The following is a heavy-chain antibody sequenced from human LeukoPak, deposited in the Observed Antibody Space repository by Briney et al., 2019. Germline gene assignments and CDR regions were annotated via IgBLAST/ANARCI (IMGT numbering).Heavy chain of an antibody. CDR3: ARAIPAWQGYYYCYMDV. CDR1: GGSISSDNYY. Sequence: SETLSLTCTVSGGSISSDNYYWSWIRQPAGKGLEWIGRIYTSGSTNYNPSLKSRVTISVDTSKNQFSLKLSSVTAADTAVYYCARAIPAWQGYYYCYMDVWGKGTTVTISS. CDR2: IYTSGST. V-gene: IGHV4-61*02. J-gene: IGHJ6*03.